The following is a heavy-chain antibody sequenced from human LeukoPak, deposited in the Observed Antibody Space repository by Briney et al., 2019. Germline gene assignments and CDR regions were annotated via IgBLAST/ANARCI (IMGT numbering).Heavy chain of an antibody. J-gene: IGHJ4*02. Sequence: ASVTVSRKASGYTFTSYGISWVRQAPGQRLEWMGWISAYNGNTNYAQKLQGRVTMTTDTSTSTAYMELRSLRSDDTAVYYCASGYYDILTGYPYLDYWGQGTLVTVSS. CDR2: ISAYNGNT. V-gene: IGHV1-18*01. CDR3: ASGYYDILTGYPYLDY. CDR1: GYTFTSYG. D-gene: IGHD3-9*01.